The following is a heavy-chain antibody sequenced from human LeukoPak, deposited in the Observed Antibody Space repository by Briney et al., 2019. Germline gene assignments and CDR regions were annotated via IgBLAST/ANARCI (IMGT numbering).Heavy chain of an antibody. J-gene: IGHJ5*02. D-gene: IGHD4-4*01. CDR1: GFTFRTYD. CDR2: ISASGGTT. V-gene: IGHV3-23*01. CDR3: AKGGHYSKFPFDP. Sequence: GGSLRLSCAASGFTFRTYDMSWVRQAPGKGLEWVSTISASGGTTYYADSVKSRFTISRDNSKSTLFLRMNSLRAEDTALYYCAKGGHYSKFPFDPWGQGTLVTVFS.